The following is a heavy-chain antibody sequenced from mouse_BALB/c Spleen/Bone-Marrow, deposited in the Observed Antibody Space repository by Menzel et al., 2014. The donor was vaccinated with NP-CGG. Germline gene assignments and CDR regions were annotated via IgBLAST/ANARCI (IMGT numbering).Heavy chain of an antibody. J-gene: IGHJ1*01. D-gene: IGHD2-3*01. CDR1: GYAFSSYW. V-gene: IGHV1-80*01. CDR2: IYPGDDDT. Sequence: VKLLESGAELVRPGSSVKISCKASGYAFSSYWMNWVKQRPGQGLERIGQIYPGDDDTNFNGKFKGKATLTADKSSSTVYMQLSSLTSEDSAVYFCAKGKDGGSPYFDVWGAGTTVTVSS. CDR3: AKGKDGGSPYFDV.